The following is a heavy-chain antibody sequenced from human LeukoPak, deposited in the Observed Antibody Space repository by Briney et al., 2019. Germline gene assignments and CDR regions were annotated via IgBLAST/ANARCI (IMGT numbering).Heavy chain of an antibody. D-gene: IGHD2-2*01. Sequence: ASVKVSCKASGYTFTNYGISWVRQAPGQGLEWMGWISAYNGNTNYAQKLQGRVTMTTDTSTSTAYMELRSLRSDDTAVYYCARDRIVPAAMFPTYHYGMDVWGQGTTVTVSS. CDR1: GYTFTNYG. J-gene: IGHJ6*02. V-gene: IGHV1-18*01. CDR2: ISAYNGNT. CDR3: ARDRIVPAAMFPTYHYGMDV.